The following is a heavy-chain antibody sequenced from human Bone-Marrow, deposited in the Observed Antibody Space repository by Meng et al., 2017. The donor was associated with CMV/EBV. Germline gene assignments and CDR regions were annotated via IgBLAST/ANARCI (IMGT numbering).Heavy chain of an antibody. CDR1: GFTFSSYG. D-gene: IGHD2-2*01. J-gene: IGHJ4*02. Sequence: GESLKISCAASGFTFSSYGMHWVRQAPGKGLEWVAVIWYDGSNKYYADSVKGRFTISRDNSKNTLYLQMNSLRAEDTAVYYCARDHYCTSTSCYYNYFDYWGQGTLVTVSS. CDR2: IWYDGSNK. V-gene: IGHV3-33*01. CDR3: ARDHYCTSTSCYYNYFDY.